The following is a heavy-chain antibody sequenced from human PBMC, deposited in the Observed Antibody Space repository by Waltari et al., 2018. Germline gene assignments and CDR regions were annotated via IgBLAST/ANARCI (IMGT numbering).Heavy chain of an antibody. CDR3: AGAWELLSAFDI. CDR2: IYYSGST. D-gene: IGHD1-26*01. Sequence: QVQLQESGPGLVKPSETLSLTCTVSGGSISSYYWSWIRQPPGKGLEWIGYIYYSGSTNYNPSLKSRVTISVDTSKNQFSLKLSSVTAADTAVYYCAGAWELLSAFDIWGQGTMVIVSS. J-gene: IGHJ3*02. CDR1: GGSISSYY. V-gene: IGHV4-59*01.